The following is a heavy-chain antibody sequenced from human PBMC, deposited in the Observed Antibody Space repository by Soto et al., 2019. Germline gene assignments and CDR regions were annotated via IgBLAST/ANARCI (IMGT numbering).Heavy chain of an antibody. V-gene: IGHV4-59*01. J-gene: IGHJ5*02. CDR1: GGSIRSYY. Sequence: SETLSHTCSGSGGSIRSYYWSWIRQPPGKGLEWIGYIYYSGSTNYNPSLKSRVTISVDTSKNQFSLKLSSVTAADTAVYYCARGRPYCSGGSCHPNWFDPWGQGTLVTVSS. CDR2: IYYSGST. D-gene: IGHD2-15*01. CDR3: ARGRPYCSGGSCHPNWFDP.